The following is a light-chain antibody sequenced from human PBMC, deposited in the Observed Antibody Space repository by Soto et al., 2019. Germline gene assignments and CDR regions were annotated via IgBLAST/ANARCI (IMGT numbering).Light chain of an antibody. Sequence: QSALTQPASVSGSPGQSITISCTGTSSDVGGYNYVSWYQQHPGKAPKLTIYEVNNRPSGVSNRFSGSKSGNTASLTISGLQAEDEADYHCTSYTVRNTVVFGSWTKLTVL. CDR1: SSDVGGYNY. J-gene: IGLJ1*01. V-gene: IGLV2-14*01. CDR3: TSYTVRNTVV. CDR2: EVN.